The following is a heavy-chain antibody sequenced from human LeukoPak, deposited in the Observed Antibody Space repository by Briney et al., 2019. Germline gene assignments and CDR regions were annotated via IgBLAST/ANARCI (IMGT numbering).Heavy chain of an antibody. CDR2: ISWNSGSI. CDR3: ASRYSYGSVDY. Sequence: GGSLRLSCAASGFTFDDYAMHWVRQAPGKGLEWVSGISWNSGSIGYADSVKGRFTISRDNAKNSLYLQMNSLRAEDTAVYYCASRYSYGSVDYWGQGTLVTVSS. CDR1: GFTFDDYA. J-gene: IGHJ4*02. D-gene: IGHD5-18*01. V-gene: IGHV3-9*01.